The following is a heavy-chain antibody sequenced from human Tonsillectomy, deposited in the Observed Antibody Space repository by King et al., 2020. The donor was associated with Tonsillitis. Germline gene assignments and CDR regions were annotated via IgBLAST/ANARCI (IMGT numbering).Heavy chain of an antibody. J-gene: IGHJ5*02. CDR3: ARDALRTLDYGDYLVDWFDP. D-gene: IGHD4-17*01. CDR2: ISSSSSYT. V-gene: IGHV3-11*05. Sequence: QVQLVESGGGLVKPGGSLRLSCAASGFTFSDYYMSWIRQAPGKGLEWVSYISSSSSYTNYADSVKGRFTISRDNAKNSLYLQMNSLRAEDTAVYYCARDALRTLDYGDYLVDWFDPWGQGTLVTVSS. CDR1: GFTFSDYY.